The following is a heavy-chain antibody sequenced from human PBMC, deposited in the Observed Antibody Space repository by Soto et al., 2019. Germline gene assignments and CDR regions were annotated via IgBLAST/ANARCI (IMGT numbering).Heavy chain of an antibody. Sequence: SETLSLTCAVSGGSISSGGYSWSWIRQPPGKGLEWIGHIYHSGSTYYNPSLKSRVTISVDRSKNQFSLKLSSVTAADTAVYYCARDRYYYDSSGYRAEYFQHWGQGTLVTVSS. CDR2: IYHSGST. D-gene: IGHD3-22*01. CDR3: ARDRYYYDSSGYRAEYFQH. CDR1: GGSISSGGYS. J-gene: IGHJ1*01. V-gene: IGHV4-30-2*01.